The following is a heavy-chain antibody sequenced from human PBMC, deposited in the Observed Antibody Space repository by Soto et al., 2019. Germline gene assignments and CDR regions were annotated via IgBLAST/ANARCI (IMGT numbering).Heavy chain of an antibody. Sequence: QVQLVQSGAEVKKPGASVKVSCKASGYTFTSYGISWVRQAPGQGLEWMGWISAYNGNTNYAQKLQGRVTMTTDTSTSTAYMELRSLRSDDTAVYYCARDERRGTMVRGVPKTYYYYGMDVWGQGTTVTVSS. CDR1: GYTFTSYG. D-gene: IGHD3-10*01. CDR2: ISAYNGNT. J-gene: IGHJ6*02. V-gene: IGHV1-18*01. CDR3: ARDERRGTMVRGVPKTYYYYGMDV.